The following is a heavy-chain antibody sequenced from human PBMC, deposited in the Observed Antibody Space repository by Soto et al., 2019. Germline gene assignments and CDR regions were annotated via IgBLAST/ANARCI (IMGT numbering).Heavy chain of an antibody. CDR2: ISGSGDIT. V-gene: IGHV3-23*01. CDR1: GFTFSSYV. J-gene: IGHJ1*01. CDR3: VKAAGGNYFQH. Sequence: EVQLLESGGGLVQPGGSLRLSCAASGFTFSSYVMSWVRQAPGKGLEWVSVISGSGDITYYAESVKGRFTISRDTSKNTLYLQMNSPRAEDTAVYYCVKAAGGNYFQHWGPGTLVTVSS. D-gene: IGHD2-15*01.